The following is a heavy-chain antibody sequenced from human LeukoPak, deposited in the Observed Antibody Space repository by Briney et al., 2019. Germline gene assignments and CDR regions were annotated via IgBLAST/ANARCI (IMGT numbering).Heavy chain of an antibody. J-gene: IGHJ3*02. D-gene: IGHD6-6*01. CDR3: ARGDMAARAFDI. CDR1: GGSISSYY. Sequence: PSETLSLTCTVSGGSISSYYLSWIRQPAGKGLEWIGRIYSRVTTYNPSLKSRVTISVDTSKNQFSLKLSSVTAADTAVYYCARGDMAARAFDIWGQGTMVTVSS. CDR2: IYSRVT. V-gene: IGHV4-4*07.